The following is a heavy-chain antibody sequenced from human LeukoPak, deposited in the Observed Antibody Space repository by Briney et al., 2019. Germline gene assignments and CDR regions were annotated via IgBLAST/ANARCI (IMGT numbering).Heavy chain of an antibody. CDR1: GGSISSSSYY. D-gene: IGHD5-12*01. CDR3: ARDVDIVATVWFDP. Sequence: PSETLSLTCTVSGGSISSSSYYWGWIRQPPEKGLEWIGTIYYSGSTYYNPSPKSRVTISVDTSQNQFSLRLSSVTAADTAVYYCARDVDIVATVWFDPWGQGTLVTVSS. V-gene: IGHV4-39*02. J-gene: IGHJ5*02. CDR2: IYYSGST.